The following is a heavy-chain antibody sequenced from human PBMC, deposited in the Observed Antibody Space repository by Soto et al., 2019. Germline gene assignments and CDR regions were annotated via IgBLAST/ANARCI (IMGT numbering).Heavy chain of an antibody. J-gene: IGHJ5*02. CDR3: ARSWTYANWFDP. CDR2: ISAYNGNT. D-gene: IGHD1-7*01. V-gene: IGHV1-18*01. CDR1: GYTFTSYG. Sequence: ASVKVSCKAAGYTFTSYGISWVRQAPGQGLEWMGWISAYNGNTNYAQKLQGRVAMTTDTSTSTAYMELRSLRSDDTAVYYCARSWTYANWFDPWGQGTLVTVSS.